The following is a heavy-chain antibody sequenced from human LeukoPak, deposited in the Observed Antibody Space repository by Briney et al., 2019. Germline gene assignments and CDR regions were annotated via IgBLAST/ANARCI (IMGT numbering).Heavy chain of an antibody. D-gene: IGHD6-19*01. CDR3: ARSSGGILASGYSSGWYGDYFDY. CDR2: ISHEVSDS. CDR1: GFSFSSYG. Sequence: GGSLRLSCAASGFSFSSYGMHLVRQALGKGLEWVAAISHEVSDSYYADSMKGRFTISRDQLKNTLYLQMNSLRTEDTAVYYCARSSGGILASGYSSGWYGDYFDYWGQGTLVTVSS. J-gene: IGHJ4*02. V-gene: IGHV3-30*03.